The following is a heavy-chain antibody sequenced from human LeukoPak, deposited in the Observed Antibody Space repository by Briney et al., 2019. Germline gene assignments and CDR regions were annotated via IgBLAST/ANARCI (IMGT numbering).Heavy chain of an antibody. V-gene: IGHV1-18*01. CDR2: ISAYNGNT. Sequence: ASVKVSCKASGYSFTSYGMSWVRQAPGQGLEWMGWISAYNGNTNYAQKLQGRVTMTTDTSTSAAYMELRSLRFDDTAVYYCARGYSSNWLQFDPWGQGTLVTVSS. CDR3: ARGYSSNWLQFDP. D-gene: IGHD6-13*01. J-gene: IGHJ5*02. CDR1: GYSFTSYG.